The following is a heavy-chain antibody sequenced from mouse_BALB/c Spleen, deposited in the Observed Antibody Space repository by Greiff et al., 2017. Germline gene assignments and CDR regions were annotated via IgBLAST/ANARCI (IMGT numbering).Heavy chain of an antibody. CDR2: IYPGDGDT. V-gene: IGHV1-80*01. Sequence: VKLVESGAELVRPGSSVKISCKASGYAFSSYWMNWVKQRPGQGLEWIGQIYPGDGDTNYNGKFKGKATLTADKSSSTAYMQLSSLTSEDSAVYFCARKGGTMVRGFAYWGQGTLVTVSA. D-gene: IGHD2-2*01. J-gene: IGHJ3*01. CDR3: ARKGGTMVRGFAY. CDR1: GYAFSSYW.